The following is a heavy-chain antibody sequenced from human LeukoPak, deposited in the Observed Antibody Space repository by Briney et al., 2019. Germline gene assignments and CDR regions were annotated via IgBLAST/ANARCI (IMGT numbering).Heavy chain of an antibody. V-gene: IGHV3-23*01. J-gene: IGHJ4*02. CDR1: GFTFSYYS. CDR2: ITGSAGSI. Sequence: GGSLRLSCAASGFTFSYYSMSWVRQAPGKGLEWVSGITGSAGSIHYADSVKGRFTISRDNTKNTLYLQMNSLGAEDTAVYYCAKEAPLSAGFDYWGQGTLVTVSS. CDR3: AKEAPLSAGFDY.